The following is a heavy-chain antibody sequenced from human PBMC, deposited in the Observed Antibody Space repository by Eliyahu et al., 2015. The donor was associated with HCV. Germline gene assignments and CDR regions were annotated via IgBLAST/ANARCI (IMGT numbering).Heavy chain of an antibody. CDR2: INPSGGST. Sequence: QVQLVQSGAEVKKPGASVKVSCKASGYTFTSYXMHWVRXAPGQGLEWMGIINPSGGSTSYAQKFQGRVTMTRDTSTSTVYMELSSLRSEDTAVYYCARGSTGGGYCTNGVCYNRDWFDPWGQGTLVTVSS. V-gene: IGHV1-46*01. CDR1: GYTFTSYX. CDR3: ARGSTGGGYCTNGVCYNRDWFDP. D-gene: IGHD2-8*01. J-gene: IGHJ5*02.